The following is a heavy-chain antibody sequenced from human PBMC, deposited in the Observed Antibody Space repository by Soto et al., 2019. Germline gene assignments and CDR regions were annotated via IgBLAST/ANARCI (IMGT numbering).Heavy chain of an antibody. CDR1: GGSISSGGYY. CDR3: AGDKGYCSGGSCYRTVDV. J-gene: IGHJ6*02. V-gene: IGHV4-31*03. CDR2: MYYSGHT. Sequence: PSETLSLTCTVSGGSISSGGYYWSWIRQHPGKGLEWIGYMYYSGHTDYNPSLKSRVTISVDTSQNQFSLKLSSVTAADTAVYYRAGDKGYCSGGSCYRTVDVWGQGTTVTVSS. D-gene: IGHD2-15*01.